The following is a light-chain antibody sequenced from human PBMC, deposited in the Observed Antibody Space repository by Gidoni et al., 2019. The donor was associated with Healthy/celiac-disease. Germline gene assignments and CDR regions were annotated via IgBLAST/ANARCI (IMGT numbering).Light chain of an antibody. V-gene: IGLV2-14*01. CDR1: SRDVGCYNY. J-gene: IGLJ3*02. CDR3: SSYTSSSTRV. CDR2: DVR. Sequence: QSALTQPASVSGSPGQSITISCTGTSRDVGCYNYVSWYQQHPGKAPKLMIYDVRNRPSGVSNRFSVSKSGNTASLTISGLQAEDEADYYCSSYTSSSTRVFGGGTKLTVL.